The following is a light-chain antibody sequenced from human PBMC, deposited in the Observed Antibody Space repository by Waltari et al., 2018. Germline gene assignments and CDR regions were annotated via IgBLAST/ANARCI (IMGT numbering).Light chain of an antibody. CDR1: NSNIGSRT. Sequence: QSVLTQPPSASGAPGPRLTISCSGSNSNIGSRTVNWYQQVPGTAPRLLIYSNDQRPSGVPDRFSGSKSGTSASLAISGLQSEDEADYYCATWDARLTNVLFGGGTKVTVL. CDR3: ATWDARLTNVL. CDR2: SND. J-gene: IGLJ3*02. V-gene: IGLV1-44*01.